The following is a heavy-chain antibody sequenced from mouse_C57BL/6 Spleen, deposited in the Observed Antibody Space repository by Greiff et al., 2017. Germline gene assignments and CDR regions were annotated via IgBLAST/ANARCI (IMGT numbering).Heavy chain of an antibody. V-gene: IGHV14-4*01. CDR3: TTIYYDYGFAY. J-gene: IGHJ3*01. CDR2: IDPENGDT. Sequence: EVQRVESGAELVRPGASVKLSCTASGFNIKDDYMHWVKQRPEQGLEWIGWIDPENGDTEYASKFQGKATITADTSSNTAYLQLSSLTSEDTAVYYCTTIYYDYGFAYWGQGTLVTVSA. CDR1: GFNIKDDY. D-gene: IGHD2-4*01.